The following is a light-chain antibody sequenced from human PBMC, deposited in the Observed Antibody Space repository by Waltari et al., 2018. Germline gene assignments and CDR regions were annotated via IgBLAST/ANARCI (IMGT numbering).Light chain of an antibody. V-gene: IGLV2-14*01. Sequence: QSALTQPASVSGSPGQSITISCTGTSSDVGGSNYVSWYQQHPGKAPKNMIYDVNKRPSGVSNRFSGSKSGKTASLTISGLQAEDEADYYCSSYTSSSTWVFGGGTKLTVL. CDR2: DVN. CDR1: SSDVGGSNY. CDR3: SSYTSSSTWV. J-gene: IGLJ3*02.